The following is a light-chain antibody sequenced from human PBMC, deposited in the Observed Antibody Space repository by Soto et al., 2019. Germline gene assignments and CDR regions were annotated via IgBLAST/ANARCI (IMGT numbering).Light chain of an antibody. CDR3: QQRTNWLT. CDR2: DAT. V-gene: IGKV3-11*01. J-gene: IGKJ4*01. CDR1: QSGTWY. Sequence: EIVLTQSPATLSLSPGERATLSCRASQSGTWYLAWYQQKPGQAPRLLLYDATNRATGIPARFSGSGSGTDFHLTISSLEPEDFAVYYCQQRTNWLTFGGGTRGEI.